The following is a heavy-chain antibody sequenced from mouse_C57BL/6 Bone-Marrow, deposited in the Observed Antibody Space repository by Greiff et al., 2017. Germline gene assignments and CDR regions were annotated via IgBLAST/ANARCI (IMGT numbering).Heavy chain of an antibody. CDR1: GYTFTSYW. CDR2: IDPSDSYT. J-gene: IGHJ4*01. CDR3: AGANWDPYYYAMDY. V-gene: IGHV1-59*01. Sequence: QVQLQQPGAELVRPGTSVKLSYKASGYTFTSYWMHWVKQRPGQGLEWIGVIDPSDSYTNYNQKFKGKATLTVDTSSSTAYMQLSSLTSEDSAVYYCAGANWDPYYYAMDYGGQGTSVTVSS. D-gene: IGHD4-1*01.